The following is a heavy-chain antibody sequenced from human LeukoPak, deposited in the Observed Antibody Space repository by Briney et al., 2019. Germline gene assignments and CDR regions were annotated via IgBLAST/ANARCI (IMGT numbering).Heavy chain of an antibody. V-gene: IGHV1-2*02. J-gene: IGHJ5*02. CDR2: INPNSGGT. CDR1: GYTFTGYY. D-gene: IGHD2-2*01. CDR3: VREYWSYCSSTSCYSSWFDP. Sequence: ASVKVSCKASGYTFTGYYMHWVRQAPGQGLEWMGWINPNSGGTNYAQKFQGRVTMTRDTSISTAYMELSRLRSDDTAVYYCVREYWSYCSSTSCYSSWFDPWGQGTLVTVSS.